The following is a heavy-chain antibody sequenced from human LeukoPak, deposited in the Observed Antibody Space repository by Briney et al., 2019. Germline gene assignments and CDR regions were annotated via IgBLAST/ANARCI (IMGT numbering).Heavy chain of an antibody. CDR2: IYTSGST. J-gene: IGHJ6*04. D-gene: IGHD1-1*01. Sequence: SETLSLTCTVSGGSISSYYWSWIRQPAGKGLEWIGRIYTSGSTNYNPSLKSRVTMSVDTSKKQFSLKLSSVTAADTAVYYCARDKGPGGTDWMDVWGKGTTVTISS. CDR3: ARDKGPGGTDWMDV. V-gene: IGHV4-4*07. CDR1: GGSISSYY.